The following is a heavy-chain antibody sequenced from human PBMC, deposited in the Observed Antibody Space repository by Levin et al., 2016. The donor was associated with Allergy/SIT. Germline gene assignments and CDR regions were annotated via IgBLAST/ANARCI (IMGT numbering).Heavy chain of an antibody. D-gene: IGHD6-19*01. CDR3: AKGHIAVTLSYFDY. Sequence: VRQMPGKGLEWVAVISYDGSNKYYADSVKGRFTISRDNSKNTLYLQMNSLRAEDTAVYYCAKGHIAVTLSYFDYWGQGTLVTVSS. CDR2: ISYDGSNK. V-gene: IGHV3-30*18. J-gene: IGHJ4*02.